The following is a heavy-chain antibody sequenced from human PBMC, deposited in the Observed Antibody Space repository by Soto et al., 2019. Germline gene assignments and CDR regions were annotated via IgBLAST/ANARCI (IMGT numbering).Heavy chain of an antibody. D-gene: IGHD6-13*01. Sequence: ASVKVSCKASGYTFTGYYMHWVRQAPGQGLEWMGWINPNSGGTNYAQKFQGRVTMTRDTSISTAYMELSRLRSDDTAVYYCAREPIAAARTYGYYYGRDVWGQGTTVTVS. CDR1: GYTFTGYY. CDR3: AREPIAAARTYGYYYGRDV. CDR2: INPNSGGT. V-gene: IGHV1-2*02. J-gene: IGHJ6*02.